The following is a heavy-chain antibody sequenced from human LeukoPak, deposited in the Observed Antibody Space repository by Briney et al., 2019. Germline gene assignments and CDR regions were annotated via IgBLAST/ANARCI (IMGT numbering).Heavy chain of an antibody. J-gene: IGHJ4*02. Sequence: SETLSLTCTVSGYSISSGYYWGWIRQPPGKGLEWIGSSYHSGSTYYNPSLKSRVTISVDSSKNQFSLKLSSVTAADTAVYYCARDLPLWFGELLGDYFDYWGQGTLVTVSS. V-gene: IGHV4-38-2*02. CDR2: SYHSGST. CDR1: GYSISSGYY. CDR3: ARDLPLWFGELLGDYFDY. D-gene: IGHD3-10*01.